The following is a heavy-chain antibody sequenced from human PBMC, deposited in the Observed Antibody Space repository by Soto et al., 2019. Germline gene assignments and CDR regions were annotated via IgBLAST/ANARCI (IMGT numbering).Heavy chain of an antibody. Sequence: QVQLVQSGAEVRKPGSSVKVSCKASGGTFSRHAISWVRQAPGQGLEWMGGIIPIFRTANHAQKFQGRVTIIADESTSTVYMELSSLRSEDTAMYYCARGWGYDSNDYYYAYWGQGTLVIVSS. CDR3: ARGWGYDSNDYYYAY. CDR2: IIPIFRTA. CDR1: GGTFSRHA. V-gene: IGHV1-69*01. J-gene: IGHJ4*02. D-gene: IGHD3-22*01.